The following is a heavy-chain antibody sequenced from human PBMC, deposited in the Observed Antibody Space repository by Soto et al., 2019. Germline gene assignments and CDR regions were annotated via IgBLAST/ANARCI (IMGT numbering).Heavy chain of an antibody. J-gene: IGHJ6*03. V-gene: IGHV3-11*01. Sequence: GGSLRLSCAASGFTFSDYYMSWIRQAPGKGLEWVSYISSSGSTIYYADSVKGRFTISRDNAKNSLYLQMNSLRAEDTAVYYCARAPIHDILTGYYRGYYYMDVWGKGTTVTVSS. CDR2: ISSSGSTI. D-gene: IGHD3-9*01. CDR3: ARAPIHDILTGYYRGYYYMDV. CDR1: GFTFSDYY.